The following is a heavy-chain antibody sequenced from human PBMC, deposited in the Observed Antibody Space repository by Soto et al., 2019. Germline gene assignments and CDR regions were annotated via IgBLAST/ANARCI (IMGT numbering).Heavy chain of an antibody. CDR2: ISGGGEHT. CDR1: GFTFGSRD. CDR3: SSVNYYAGSGSKYFDL. J-gene: IGHJ2*01. D-gene: IGHD3-22*01. V-gene: IGHV3-23*01. Sequence: PGGSLRLSCVASGFTFGSRDMSWVRQTPGKGLEWLSDISGGGEHTYYADSVRGRFTITRDNSRNMLYVEMNSLRAEDTAVYYFSSVNYYAGSGSKYFDLCGRCNLGTVFS.